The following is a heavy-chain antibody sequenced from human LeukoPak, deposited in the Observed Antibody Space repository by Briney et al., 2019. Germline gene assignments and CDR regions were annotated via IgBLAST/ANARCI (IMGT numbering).Heavy chain of an antibody. Sequence: ASVKVSCKASGYTFTSYYMHWVRQAPGQGLEWMGIINPSGGSTSYAQKFQGRVTMTRDTSTSTVYMELSSLRSEDTAVYYCATDRAKDSSASMGDYWGQGTLVTVSS. V-gene: IGHV1-46*01. CDR3: ATDRAKDSSASMGDY. CDR1: GYTFTSYY. J-gene: IGHJ4*02. CDR2: INPSGGST. D-gene: IGHD3-22*01.